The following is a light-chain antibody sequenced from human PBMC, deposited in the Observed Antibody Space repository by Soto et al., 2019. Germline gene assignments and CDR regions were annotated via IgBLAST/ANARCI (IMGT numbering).Light chain of an antibody. Sequence: EIVLTQSPGTLSLSPGERATLSCRASQSVSSSYLAWYQQKPGQAPRLLIYGASSRATGIPDRFSGSGSGTDFTLTISRLEPEDFAVYYCQQALTFGGCTKVEIK. CDR1: QSVSSSY. CDR3: QQALT. J-gene: IGKJ4*01. V-gene: IGKV3-20*01. CDR2: GAS.